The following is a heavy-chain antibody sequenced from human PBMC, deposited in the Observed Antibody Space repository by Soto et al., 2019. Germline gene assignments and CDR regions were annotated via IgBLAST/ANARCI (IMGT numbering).Heavy chain of an antibody. J-gene: IGHJ6*02. CDR1: GYTFTSYG. V-gene: IGHV1-18*01. CDR3: ARDPPPMDV. CDR2: ISAYNGNT. Sequence: QVQLVQSGAEVKKPGASVKVSCKASGYTFTSYGISWVRQAPGQGLEWMGWISAYNGNTINAQKPQGRATITTDTATSKAYMELRSLRSHDTVVYFCARDPPPMDVWGQETTVTVSS.